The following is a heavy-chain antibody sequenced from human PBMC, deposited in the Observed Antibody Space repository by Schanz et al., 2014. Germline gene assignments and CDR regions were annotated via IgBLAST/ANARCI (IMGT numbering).Heavy chain of an antibody. Sequence: EVQLVESGGGLVQPGGSLRLSCAASGFTFSNYWMHWVRQAPGKGLVWVSAISGGGGTTYYTDSVKGRFTISRDNSKNTLYLQMNSLRAEDTAVYYCANNWNLDYWGQGTLXTVSS. J-gene: IGHJ4*02. CDR1: GFTFSNYW. CDR3: ANNWNLDY. D-gene: IGHD1-20*01. V-gene: IGHV3-23*04. CDR2: ISGGGGTT.